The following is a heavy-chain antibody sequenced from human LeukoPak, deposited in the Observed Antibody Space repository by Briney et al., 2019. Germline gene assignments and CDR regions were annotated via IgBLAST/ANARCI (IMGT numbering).Heavy chain of an antibody. CDR1: GGTFSSYA. D-gene: IGHD5-24*01. CDR3: ARVQDGYNSPFDY. CDR2: IIPIFGTA. Sequence: SVKVSCKASGGTFSSYAISWVRQAPGQGLEWMGGIIPIFGTANYAQKYQGRVTITTDESTSTAYMELSSLRSEDTAVYYCARVQDGYNSPFDYWGQGTLVTVSS. J-gene: IGHJ4*02. V-gene: IGHV1-69*05.